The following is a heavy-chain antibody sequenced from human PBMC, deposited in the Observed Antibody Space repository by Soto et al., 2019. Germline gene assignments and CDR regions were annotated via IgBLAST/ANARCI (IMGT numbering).Heavy chain of an antibody. J-gene: IGHJ3*02. CDR1: GFTFGDYY. Sequence: GGSLSLSCAASGFTFGDYYMSWIRQAPGKGLEWVSYISSSGSTIYYADSVKGRFTISRDNAKNSLYLQMNSLRAEDTAVYYCARDIQQWSRIVVVVAAGDAFDIWGQGTMVTVSS. V-gene: IGHV3-11*01. D-gene: IGHD2-15*01. CDR3: ARDIQQWSRIVVVVAAGDAFDI. CDR2: ISSSGSTI.